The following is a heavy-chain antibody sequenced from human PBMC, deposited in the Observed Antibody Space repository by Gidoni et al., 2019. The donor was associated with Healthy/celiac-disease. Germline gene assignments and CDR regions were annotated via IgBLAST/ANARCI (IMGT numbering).Heavy chain of an antibody. CDR2: IEPSDSYT. V-gene: IGHV5-10-1*01. CDR1: GYSFTSYW. J-gene: IGHJ6*03. CDR3: ARSGAAAGYDYYYYYMDV. Sequence: EVQLVQSGAEVKKPGESLRISCKGSGYSFTSYWISWVRQMPGKGLEWMGRIEPSDSYTNYSPSFQGHVTISADKSIGTAYLQWSSLKASDTAMYYCARSGAAAGYDYYYYYMDVWGKGTTVTVSS. D-gene: IGHD6-13*01.